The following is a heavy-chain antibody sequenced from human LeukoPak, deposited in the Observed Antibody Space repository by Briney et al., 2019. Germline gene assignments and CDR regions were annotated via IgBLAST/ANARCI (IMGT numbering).Heavy chain of an antibody. J-gene: IGHJ1*01. CDR1: GFIFSMYG. D-gene: IGHD6-19*01. Sequence: GGSQTLSCAASGFIFSMYGMQWARQAPGKGLEWVAFIWYEVSNKYYAHSVKGRFTISRDNSKNTLYLQMNSLRAEDTAVYYCARDNIAVAGTLEYFQHWGQGTLVTVSS. CDR2: IWYEVSNK. CDR3: ARDNIAVAGTLEYFQH. V-gene: IGHV3-30*02.